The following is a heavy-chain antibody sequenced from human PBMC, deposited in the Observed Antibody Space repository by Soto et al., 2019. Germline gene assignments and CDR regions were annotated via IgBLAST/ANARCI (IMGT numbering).Heavy chain of an antibody. CDR1: GYTFTSYY. V-gene: IGHV1-46*01. D-gene: IGHD3-3*01. CDR3: ARVQEAKYYDFWSGYQANYYYYGMDV. J-gene: IGHJ6*02. Sequence: ASVKVSCKASGYTFTSYYMHWVRQAPGQGLEWMGIINPSGGSTSYAQKFQGRVTMTRDTSTSTVYMELSSLRSEDTAVYYCARVQEAKYYDFWSGYQANYYYYGMDVWGQGTTVTVSS. CDR2: INPSGGST.